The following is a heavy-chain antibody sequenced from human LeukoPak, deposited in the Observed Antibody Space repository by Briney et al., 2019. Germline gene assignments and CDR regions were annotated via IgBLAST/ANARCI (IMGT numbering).Heavy chain of an antibody. CDR3: AKPAYYDSNGYYSPFDY. V-gene: IGHV3-23*01. J-gene: IGHJ4*02. CDR1: GFTFSTHA. D-gene: IGHD3-22*01. CDR2: ISGSGGST. Sequence: GGSLRLSCAASGFTFSTHAVSWGRPAPGKGVGGVSAISGSGGSTYYADFVKGRFTISRDNSKNTVYLQMNSLRAEDTAVYYCAKPAYYDSNGYYSPFDYWGQGTLATVSS.